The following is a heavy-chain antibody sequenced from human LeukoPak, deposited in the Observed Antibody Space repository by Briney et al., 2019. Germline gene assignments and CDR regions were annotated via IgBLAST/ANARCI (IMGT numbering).Heavy chain of an antibody. CDR3: AVGWKEYYFDY. V-gene: IGHV4-34*01. J-gene: IGHJ4*02. D-gene: IGHD1-1*01. CDR1: GGSFSGYY. Sequence: KPSETLSLTCAVYGGSFSGYYWSWIRQPPGKGLEWIGETNHSGSTNYNPSLKSRVTISVDTSKNQFSLKLSSVTAADTAVYYCAVGWKEYYFDYWGQGTLVTVSS. CDR2: TNHSGST.